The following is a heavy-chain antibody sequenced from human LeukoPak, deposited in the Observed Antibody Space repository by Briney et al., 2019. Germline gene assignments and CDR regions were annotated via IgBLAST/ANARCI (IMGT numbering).Heavy chain of an antibody. Sequence: GGSLRLSCAASGFTFSSYSMNWVRQAPGKGLEWVSSISSSSSYIYYADSVKGRFTISRDNSKNTLYLQMNSLRAEDTAVYYCAKDWSARIAAAGGGLDYWGQGTLVTVSS. D-gene: IGHD6-13*01. CDR1: GFTFSSYS. V-gene: IGHV3-21*01. CDR3: AKDWSARIAAAGGGLDY. J-gene: IGHJ4*02. CDR2: ISSSSSYI.